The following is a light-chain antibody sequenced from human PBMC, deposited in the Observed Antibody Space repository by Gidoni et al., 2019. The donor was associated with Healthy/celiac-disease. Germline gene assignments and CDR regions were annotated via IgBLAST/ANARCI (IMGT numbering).Light chain of an antibody. CDR1: QSVLYSSNNKNY. V-gene: IGKV4-1*01. Sequence: DIVMTQSPDSLAVSLGERATLNCKSSQSVLYSSNNKNYLAWYQQKPGQPPKLLIYWAYTRESGVPDRFSGRGAGKDFTLTISSLQDEDVAVYYCQKYDSTPSTFGGXTKVEIK. J-gene: IGKJ4*01. CDR3: QKYDSTPST. CDR2: WAY.